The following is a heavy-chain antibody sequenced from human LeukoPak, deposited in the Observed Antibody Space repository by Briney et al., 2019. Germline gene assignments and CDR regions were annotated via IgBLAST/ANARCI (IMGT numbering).Heavy chain of an antibody. CDR1: GFTFSSYS. D-gene: IGHD3-16*02. V-gene: IGHV3-48*02. CDR3: ARDVNYVWGSYPLDH. CDR2: ISSSSSTI. J-gene: IGHJ4*02. Sequence: PGGSLRLSCAASGFTFSSYSMNWVRQAPGKGLEWVSYISSSSSTIYYADSVKGRFTISRDNAKNSLYLQMNSLRDEDTAVYYCARDVNYVWGSYPLDHWGQGTLVTVSS.